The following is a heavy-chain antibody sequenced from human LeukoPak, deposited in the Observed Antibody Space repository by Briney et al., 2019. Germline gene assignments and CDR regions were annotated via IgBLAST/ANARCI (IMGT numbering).Heavy chain of an antibody. CDR3: ARGGGKVYCSSTSCYIYYYGMDV. V-gene: IGHV4-34*01. J-gene: IGHJ6*02. D-gene: IGHD2-2*02. CDR1: GGSFSGYY. CDR2: INHSGST. Sequence: NPSETLSLTCAVYGGSFSGYYWSWIRQPPGKGLEWIGEINHSGSTNYNPSLKSRVTISADTSKNQFSLKLSSVTAADTAVYYCARGGGKVYCSSTSCYIYYYGMDVWGQGTTVTVSS.